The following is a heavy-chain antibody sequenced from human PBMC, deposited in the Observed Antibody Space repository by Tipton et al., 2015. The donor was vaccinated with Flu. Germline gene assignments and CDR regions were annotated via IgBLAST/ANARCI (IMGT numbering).Heavy chain of an antibody. CDR3: ARGTPLWFGDLDY. J-gene: IGHJ4*02. D-gene: IGHD3-10*01. CDR2: IYYSGST. CDR1: CGSVIRSSYY. V-gene: IGHV4-39*07. Sequence: TLSLTCAVSCGSVIRSSYYWGWIRQPPGKGLEWIGSIYYSGSTYYNPSLKSRVSISVDTSKNQFSLKLTSMTAADTAVYYCARGTPLWFGDLDYWGQGTLVTVSS.